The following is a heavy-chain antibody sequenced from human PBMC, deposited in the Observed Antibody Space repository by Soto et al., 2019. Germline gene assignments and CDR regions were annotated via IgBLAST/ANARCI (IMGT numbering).Heavy chain of an antibody. J-gene: IGHJ5*02. CDR3: ARGGNSWTNWFDP. D-gene: IGHD6-13*01. V-gene: IGHV4-59*01. Sequence: PSETLSLTCTVSGGSISSYYWSWIRQPPGKGLEWIGYIYYSGSTNYNPSLKSRVTISVDTSKNQFSLKLSSVTAADTAVYYCARGGNSWTNWFDPWGQGTLVTVSS. CDR1: GGSISSYY. CDR2: IYYSGST.